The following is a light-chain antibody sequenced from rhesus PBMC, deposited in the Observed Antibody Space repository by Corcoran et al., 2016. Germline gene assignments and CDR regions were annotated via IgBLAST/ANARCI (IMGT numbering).Light chain of an antibody. CDR2: RAS. V-gene: IGKV1-22*01. Sequence: DIQMTQSPSSLFASVGDTVTISCRASQRVMNWLALYQQKPGKAPKPHICRASQLKSGVPSRFSGGGCGTDCTLTSSSLQSEDFATYCCQQYNRGPLTFGGGTKVDLK. CDR1: QRVMNW. J-gene: IGKJ4*01. CDR3: QQYNRGPLT.